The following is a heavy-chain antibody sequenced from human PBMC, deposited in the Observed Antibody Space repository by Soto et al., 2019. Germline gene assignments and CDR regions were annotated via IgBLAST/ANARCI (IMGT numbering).Heavy chain of an antibody. CDR3: ARDEYYDSNNWFEH. Sequence: QVQLQESGPGLVKPSETLSLTCTVSGGSIRNYYWSWIRQPAGKGLEWIVRVYSTGTTNYNPSLRSRVAMSVDTSKNQFSLRLDSVTAADTATYFCARDEYYDSNNWFEHRGLATLVTVSS. V-gene: IGHV4-4*07. J-gene: IGHJ5*02. CDR1: GGSIRNYY. D-gene: IGHD3-22*01. CDR2: VYSTGTT.